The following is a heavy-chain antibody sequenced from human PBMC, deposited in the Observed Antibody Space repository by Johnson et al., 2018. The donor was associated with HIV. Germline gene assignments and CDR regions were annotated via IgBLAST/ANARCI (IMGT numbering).Heavy chain of an antibody. J-gene: IGHJ3*02. CDR2: ISWNSGSK. CDR3: ARTLKWELGLPDWDSFDI. V-gene: IGHV3-9*01. D-gene: IGHD1-26*01. CDR1: GFTFDDYA. Sequence: VQLVESGGGLVQPGRSLRLSCAASGFTFDDYAMHWVRQAPGKGLEWVSGISWNSGSKGYADSVKGRFTISRDNAKNSLYLQMNSLRAEDTALYYCARTLKWELGLPDWDSFDIWGQGTMVTVSA.